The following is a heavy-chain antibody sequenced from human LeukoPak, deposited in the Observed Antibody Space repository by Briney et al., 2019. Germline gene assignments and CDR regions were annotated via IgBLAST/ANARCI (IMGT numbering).Heavy chain of an antibody. CDR3: ARDKLERHYYYYYYMDV. CDR1: GYTFTSYG. CDR2: ISAYNGNT. D-gene: IGHD1-1*01. J-gene: IGHJ6*03. V-gene: IGHV1-18*01. Sequence: ASVKVSCKASGYTFTSYGISWVRQAPGQGLEWMGWISAYNGNTNHAQKLQGRVTMTTDTSTSTAYMELRSLRSDDTAVYYCARDKLERHYYYYYYMDVWGKGTTVTVSS.